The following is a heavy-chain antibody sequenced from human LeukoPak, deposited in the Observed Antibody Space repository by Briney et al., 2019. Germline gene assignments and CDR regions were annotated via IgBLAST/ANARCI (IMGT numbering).Heavy chain of an antibody. Sequence: GGSLRLSCAASGFPFSSYSMNWVRQAPGKGLEWVSSISSGGRYIYSADSLKGRFTVSRDNAKSSLYLQMNSLRAEDTAIYYCARVYGGSSGWYSFDYWGQGTLVTVSS. V-gene: IGHV3-21*01. CDR2: ISSGGRYI. CDR3: ARVYGGSSGWYSFDY. J-gene: IGHJ4*02. D-gene: IGHD6-19*01. CDR1: GFPFSSYS.